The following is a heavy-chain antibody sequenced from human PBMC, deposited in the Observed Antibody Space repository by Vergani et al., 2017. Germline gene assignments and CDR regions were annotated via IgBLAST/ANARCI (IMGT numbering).Heavy chain of an antibody. V-gene: IGHV4-39*07. D-gene: IGHD6-19*01. CDR1: GGSISSSSYY. J-gene: IGHJ5*02. CDR3: ARDHSETYSSGWYRPNWFDP. CDR2: IYYSGST. Sequence: QLQLQESGPGLVKPSETLSLTCTVSGGSISSSSYYWGWIRQPPGKGLEWIGSIYYSGSTYYNPSLKSRVTISVDTSKNQFSLKLSSVTAADTAVYYCARDHSETYSSGWYRPNWFDPWGQGTLVTVSS.